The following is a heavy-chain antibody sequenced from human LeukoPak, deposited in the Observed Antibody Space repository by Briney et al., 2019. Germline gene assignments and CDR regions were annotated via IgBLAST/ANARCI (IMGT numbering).Heavy chain of an antibody. CDR1: GFTFSSYG. Sequence: GRSLRLSCAASGFTFSSYGMHWVRQAPGEGLEWVAVIWYDGSNKYYADSVKGRFTISRDNSKNTLYLQMNSLRAEDTAVYYCARTPLRGGFYYGMDVWGQGTTVTVSS. J-gene: IGHJ6*02. D-gene: IGHD3-10*01. V-gene: IGHV3-33*01. CDR2: IWYDGSNK. CDR3: ARTPLRGGFYYGMDV.